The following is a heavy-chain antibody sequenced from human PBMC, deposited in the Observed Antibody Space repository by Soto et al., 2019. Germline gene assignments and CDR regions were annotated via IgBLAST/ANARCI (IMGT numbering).Heavy chain of an antibody. CDR2: ISGSGGST. V-gene: IGHV3-23*01. D-gene: IGHD1-26*01. Sequence: PGGSLRLSCAASGFTFSNYAMSWVRQAPGKGLEWVSAISGSGGSTYYADSVKGRFTISRDNSKNTLYLQMNSLRAEDTAVYYCAKDPVGATHPYYFDFWGLGTRVTVSS. CDR1: GFTFSNYA. J-gene: IGHJ4*02. CDR3: AKDPVGATHPYYFDF.